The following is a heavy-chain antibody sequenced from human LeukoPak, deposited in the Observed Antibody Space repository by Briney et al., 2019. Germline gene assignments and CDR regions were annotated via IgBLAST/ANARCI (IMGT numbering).Heavy chain of an antibody. CDR2: ISGSGETT. CDR3: AKYGPQDSGSSHFDY. J-gene: IGHJ4*02. D-gene: IGHD1-26*01. Sequence: GGSLRLSCAASGFTFSTYVMSWVRQAPGKGLELVSGISGSGETTYYADSVRGRFTISRDSSKNTLYLQMNSLRVGDSAVYYCAKYGPQDSGSSHFDYWGQGALVTVSS. CDR1: GFTFSTYV. V-gene: IGHV3-23*01.